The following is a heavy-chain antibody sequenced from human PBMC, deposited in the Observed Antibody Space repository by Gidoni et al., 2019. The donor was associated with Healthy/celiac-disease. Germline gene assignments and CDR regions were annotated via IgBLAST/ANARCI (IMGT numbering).Heavy chain of an antibody. J-gene: IGHJ3*02. CDR3: ASDSGYVSDAFDI. Sequence: EVQLVESGGGLVKPGGSLRLSCAASGFPFSSYSMNWVRQAPGKGLGWVSSISSSSSYIYYADSVKGRFTISRDNAKNSLYLQMNSLRAEDTAVYYCASDSGYVSDAFDIWGQGTMVTVSS. CDR1: GFPFSSYS. V-gene: IGHV3-21*01. D-gene: IGHD5-12*01. CDR2: ISSSSSYI.